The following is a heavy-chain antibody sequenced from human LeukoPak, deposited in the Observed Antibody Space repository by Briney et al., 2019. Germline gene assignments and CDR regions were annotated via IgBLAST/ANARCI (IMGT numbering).Heavy chain of an antibody. CDR3: ARVYYGSGKGYFQD. V-gene: IGHV3-48*03. Sequence: PGGSLRLSCAASGFTFSSYEMNWVRQAPGKGLEWVLYISSTGSTIYYADSVKGRFTISRDNAKNSLYLQMNSLRAEDTAVYYCARVYYGSGKGYFQDWGQGTLITVSS. J-gene: IGHJ1*01. D-gene: IGHD3-10*01. CDR1: GFTFSSYE. CDR2: ISSTGSTI.